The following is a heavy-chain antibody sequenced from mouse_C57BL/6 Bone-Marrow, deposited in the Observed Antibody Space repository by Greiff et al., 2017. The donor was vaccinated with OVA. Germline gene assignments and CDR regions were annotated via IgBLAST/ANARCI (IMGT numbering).Heavy chain of an antibody. Sequence: EVHLVESGPVLVKPGASVKMSCKASGYTFTDYYMNWVKQSHGKSLEWIGVINPYNGGTSYNQKFKGKATLTVDKSSSTAYMELNSLTSEDSAVYYCADITTVVDYWGQGTTLTVSS. J-gene: IGHJ2*01. CDR1: GYTFTDYY. CDR2: INPYNGGT. V-gene: IGHV1-19*01. CDR3: ADITTVVDY. D-gene: IGHD1-1*01.